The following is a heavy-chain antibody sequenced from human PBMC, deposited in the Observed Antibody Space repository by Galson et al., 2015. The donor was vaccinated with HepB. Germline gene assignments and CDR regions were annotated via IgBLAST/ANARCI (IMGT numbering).Heavy chain of an antibody. V-gene: IGHV3-23*01. CDR1: GFTFNIYA. J-gene: IGHJ6*03. CDR3: AKDITYFDFWTNYVAESMDV. CDR2: ISGSGGIT. Sequence: SLRLSCAASGFTFNIYAMNWVRQAPGKGLEWVSSISGSGGITYYADSVSGRFTISRDNSRNTLYLQMHSLRAEDTAVYYCAKDITYFDFWTNYVAESMDVWGKGTAVIVS. D-gene: IGHD3-3*01.